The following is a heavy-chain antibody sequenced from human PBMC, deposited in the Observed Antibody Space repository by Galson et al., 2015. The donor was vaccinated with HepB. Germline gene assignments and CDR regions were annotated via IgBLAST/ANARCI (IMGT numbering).Heavy chain of an antibody. J-gene: IGHJ4*02. D-gene: IGHD5-12*01. CDR3: ARARNRGGYSGYDFGC. V-gene: IGHV3-11*06. CDR1: GLAFSEYY. CDR2: ISSSSTYT. Sequence: SLRLSCAASGLAFSEYYMSWIRQAPGKGLEWVSDISSSSTYTKYADPVKGRFTISRDNAKNSVYLQMNSLRAEDTAVYYCARARNRGGYSGYDFGCWGQGSLSPSPQ.